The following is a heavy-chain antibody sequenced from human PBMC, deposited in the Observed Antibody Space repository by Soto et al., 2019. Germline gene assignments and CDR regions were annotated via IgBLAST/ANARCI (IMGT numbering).Heavy chain of an antibody. V-gene: IGHV1-18*01. Sequence: QVQLVQSGAEVKKPGASVKVSCKASGYTFTSYGISWVRQAPGQGLEWMGWISAYNGNTNYAQKLQGRVTMTTDTSTSKAYMELMSLRYDDTAGYYCARGAGTDSGGNYYFDYWGQGTLVTVSS. CDR3: ARGAGTDSGGNYYFDY. CDR2: ISAYNGNT. J-gene: IGHJ4*02. D-gene: IGHD4-17*01. CDR1: GYTFTSYG.